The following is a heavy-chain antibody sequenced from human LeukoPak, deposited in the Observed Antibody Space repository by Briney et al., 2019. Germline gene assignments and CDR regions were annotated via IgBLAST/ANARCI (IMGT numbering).Heavy chain of an antibody. CDR3: ARGTMVRGLEMDY. Sequence: SETLSLTCTVSGGSISSYSWSWIRQPPGKGLEWIGYIYHSGSTYYNPSLKSRVTISVDRSKNQFSLKLSSVTAADTAVYYCARGTMVRGLEMDYWGQGTLVTVSS. D-gene: IGHD3-10*01. V-gene: IGHV4-30-2*01. J-gene: IGHJ4*02. CDR2: IYHSGST. CDR1: GGSISSYS.